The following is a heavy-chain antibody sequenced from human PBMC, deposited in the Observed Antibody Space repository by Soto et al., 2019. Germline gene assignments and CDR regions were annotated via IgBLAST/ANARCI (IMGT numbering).Heavy chain of an antibody. D-gene: IGHD2-2*01. CDR1: GFTFNTYT. CDR3: AKDPHPSSCVGRSCNGRN. V-gene: IGHV3-23*01. CDR2: INDNGGAT. J-gene: IGHJ4*02. Sequence: PGGSLRLSCAASGFTFNTYTMTWVRQAPGKGLEWVSSINDNGGATYHADSVKGRFTISRDNSRNTLFLQMNSLRAEDTAVYYCAKDPHPSSCVGRSCNGRNWGQGTLVTVSS.